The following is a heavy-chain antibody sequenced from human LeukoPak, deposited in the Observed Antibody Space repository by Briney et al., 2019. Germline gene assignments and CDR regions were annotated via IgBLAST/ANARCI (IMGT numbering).Heavy chain of an antibody. J-gene: IGHJ4*02. Sequence: GASVKVSCKASGYTLTELLMHWVPQAPGNGLEWMGGFDPEDGETIYAQKFQGRITMAEDISTDTAYMELSSLTSDDPAVYYCATDLAMVRGVIGGDYWGQGTLVTVSS. CDR3: ATDLAMVRGVIGGDY. CDR2: FDPEDGET. CDR1: GYTLTELL. V-gene: IGHV1-24*01. D-gene: IGHD3-10*01.